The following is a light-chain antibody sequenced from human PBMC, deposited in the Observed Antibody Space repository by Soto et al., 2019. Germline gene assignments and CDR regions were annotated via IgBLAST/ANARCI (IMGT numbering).Light chain of an antibody. CDR1: QSMSSY. Sequence: DIQMNQSPSSLSSSVLDRFTITCRASQSMSSYLNWYQQKPGKAPKLLIYAASTLQSGVPSRFSGSGSGTDFTLTISCLQSEDFATYYCQQYYSYPRTFGQGTKVDI. J-gene: IGKJ1*01. CDR2: AAS. V-gene: IGKV1-39*01. CDR3: QQYYSYPRT.